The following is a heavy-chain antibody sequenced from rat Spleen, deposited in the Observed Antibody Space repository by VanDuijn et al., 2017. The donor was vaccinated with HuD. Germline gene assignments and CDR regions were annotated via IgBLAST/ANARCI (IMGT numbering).Heavy chain of an antibody. CDR1: GFTFSNYY. CDR2: ISYDGSST. CDR3: ATGGDYFDY. J-gene: IGHJ2*01. Sequence: EVQLVESGGGLVQPGRSLKLSCAASGFTFSNYYMAWVRQAPTKGLEWVATISYDGSSTYYRDSVKGRFTISRDNAKSTLYLQMDSLRSEDTATYYCATGGDYFDYWGQGVMVTVSS. V-gene: IGHV5-29*01. D-gene: IGHD4-3*01.